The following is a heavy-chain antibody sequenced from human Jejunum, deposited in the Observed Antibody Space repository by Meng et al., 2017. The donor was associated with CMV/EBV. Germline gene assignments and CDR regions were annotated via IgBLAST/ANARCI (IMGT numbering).Heavy chain of an antibody. CDR3: AKDSPLDGYSLLDY. J-gene: IGHJ4*02. D-gene: IGHD5-24*01. CDR2: IDSITGNP. CDR1: GYTFSSYA. V-gene: IGHV7-4-1*02. Sequence: VQVAESGFELRAPGASAKVSLRLSGYTFSSYASNWARQAPRQAPDWRGWIDSITGNPTYDQGFTGRFVFSLDTSVSTAYLQINSLRADDTAVYYCAKDSPLDGYSLLDYWGQGTLVTVSS.